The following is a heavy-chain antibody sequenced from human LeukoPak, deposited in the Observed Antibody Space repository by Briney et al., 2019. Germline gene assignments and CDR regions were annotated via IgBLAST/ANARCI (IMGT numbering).Heavy chain of an antibody. J-gene: IGHJ4*02. D-gene: IGHD3-22*01. CDR2: IYYSGST. CDR1: GGSISSSSYY. Sequence: PSETLSLTCTVSGGSISSSSYYWGWTRQPPGKGLEWIGSIYYSGSTYYNPSLKSRVTISVDTSKNQFSLKLSSVTAADTAVYYCARLRYYYDSSGYYADYWGQGTLVTVSS. CDR3: ARLRYYYDSSGYYADY. V-gene: IGHV4-39*01.